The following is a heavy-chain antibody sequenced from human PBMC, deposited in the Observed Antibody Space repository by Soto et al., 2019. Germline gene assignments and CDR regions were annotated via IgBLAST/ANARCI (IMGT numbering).Heavy chain of an antibody. CDR1: GFTFSTYG. CDR2: IWYDGSNK. Sequence: QVQLVESGGAVVQPGRSLRLSCAASGFTFSTYGMHWVRQAPGKGLEWVAVIWYDGSNKYYGDSVKGRFTISRDNSKNTLYLQLNSLRADDTAVYYCARGNYHDCYGMDVWGQGTTVTVSS. D-gene: IGHD1-7*01. V-gene: IGHV3-33*01. J-gene: IGHJ6*02. CDR3: ARGNYHDCYGMDV.